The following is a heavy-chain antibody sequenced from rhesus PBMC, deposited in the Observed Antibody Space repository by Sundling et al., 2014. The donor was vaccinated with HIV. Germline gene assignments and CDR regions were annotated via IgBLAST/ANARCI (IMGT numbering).Heavy chain of an antibody. D-gene: IGHD3-16*01. V-gene: IGHV4-147*01. CDR2: IDANTGST. CDR3: ARVYYYSGSYYYGYFDY. J-gene: IGHJ4*01. CDR1: GGSISGNY. Sequence: QVQLRESGPGLVKPSETLSLTCAVSGGSISGNYWNWIRQPPGKGLEWIGRIDANTGSTRYSPSLTSRVTISTDTSKNQFSLRLNSVTAADTAVYYCARVYYYSGSYYYGYFDYWGQGVLVTVSS.